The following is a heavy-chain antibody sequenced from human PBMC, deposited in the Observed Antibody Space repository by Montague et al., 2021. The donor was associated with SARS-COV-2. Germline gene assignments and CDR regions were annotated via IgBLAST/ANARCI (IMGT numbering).Heavy chain of an antibody. V-gene: IGHV3-48*02. Sequence: SLRLSCAASGFTFSSYSMNWVRQAPGKGLEWISYISSSSSSEYFADSVKGRFTVFRNNARTSLYLQMNSLRDEDTADYYCARAFLGVGENGGYGFDVWGQGTTVIVSS. D-gene: IGHD3-10*01. J-gene: IGHJ6*02. CDR3: ARAFLGVGENGGYGFDV. CDR2: ISSSSSSE. CDR1: GFTFSSYS.